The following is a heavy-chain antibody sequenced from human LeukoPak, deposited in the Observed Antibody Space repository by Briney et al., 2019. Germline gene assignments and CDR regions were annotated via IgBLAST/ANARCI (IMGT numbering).Heavy chain of an antibody. CDR1: GGSISSSSYY. V-gene: IGHV4-39*01. Sequence: SETLSLTCTVSGGSISSSSYYWGWIRQPPGKGLEWIGSIYYSGSTYYNPSLKSRLTISVDTSKNQFSLKLSSVTAADTAVYYCARHQLGSTRSMDVWGKGTTVTISS. CDR3: ARHQLGSTRSMDV. D-gene: IGHD1-26*01. J-gene: IGHJ6*03. CDR2: IYYSGST.